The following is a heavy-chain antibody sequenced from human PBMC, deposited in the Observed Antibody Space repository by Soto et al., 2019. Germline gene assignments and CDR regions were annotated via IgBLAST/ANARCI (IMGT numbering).Heavy chain of an antibody. CDR3: AGPPELTRIYYYYGMDV. CDR1: GGTFSSYA. V-gene: IGHV1-69*12. J-gene: IGHJ6*02. CDR2: IIPIFGTA. D-gene: IGHD1-7*01. Sequence: QVQLVQSGAEVKKPGSSVKVSCKASGGTFSSYAISWVRQAPGQGLEWMGGIIPIFGTADYAQKFQGRVTITADESTSTAYMELSRLRSEATAVYYCAGPPELTRIYYYYGMDVWGQGTTVTVSS.